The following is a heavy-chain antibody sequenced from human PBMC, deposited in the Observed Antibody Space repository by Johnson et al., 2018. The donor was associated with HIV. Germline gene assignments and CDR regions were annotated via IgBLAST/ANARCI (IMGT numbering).Heavy chain of an antibody. Sequence: QVQLVESGGGVVQPGRSLRLSCAASGFTFNTYAMHWVRQAPGNGLEWVAVISDDGNNQYYAHSVKGRFTVSRDNSKNTLYLQMNSLRADDTAVYYCARVPSRSSWYTAFDIWGQGTTVTVSS. D-gene: IGHD6-13*01. J-gene: IGHJ3*02. CDR2: ISDDGNNQ. CDR1: GFTFNTYA. V-gene: IGHV3-30*04. CDR3: ARVPSRSSWYTAFDI.